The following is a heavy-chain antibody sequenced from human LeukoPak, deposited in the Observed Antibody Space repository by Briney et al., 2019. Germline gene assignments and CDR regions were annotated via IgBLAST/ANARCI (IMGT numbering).Heavy chain of an antibody. D-gene: IGHD2-21*02. CDR1: GYSFTSYW. V-gene: IGHV5-51*01. CDR2: IYPGDSGT. J-gene: IGHJ4*02. CDR3: ARLGHPKCGGDCPPVGY. Sequence: GESLKISCKGSGYSFTSYWIGWVRHMPGKDLEWMGMIYPGDSGTRYSPSFQGRVTISADKSISPAYLQWSSLKAADTAMYYCARLGHPKCGGDCPPVGYWGQGTMVTVSS.